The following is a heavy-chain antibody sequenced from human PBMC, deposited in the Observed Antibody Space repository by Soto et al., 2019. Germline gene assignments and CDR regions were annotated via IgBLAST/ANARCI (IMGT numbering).Heavy chain of an antibody. Sequence: GGSLRLSCAASGFTFSDYYMSWIRQAPGKGLEWVSYISSSSSYTNYADSVKGRFTISRDNAKNSLYLQMNSLRAEDTAVYYCASWGYCSGGSCYSDYFDYWGQGTLVTVSS. CDR2: ISSSSSYT. CDR1: GFTFSDYY. J-gene: IGHJ4*02. D-gene: IGHD2-15*01. CDR3: ASWGYCSGGSCYSDYFDY. V-gene: IGHV3-11*06.